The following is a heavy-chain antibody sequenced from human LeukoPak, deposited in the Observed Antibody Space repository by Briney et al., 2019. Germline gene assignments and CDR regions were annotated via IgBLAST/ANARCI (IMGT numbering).Heavy chain of an antibody. CDR3: AKAPLFDY. CDR2: IRFGGSDE. CDR1: GFAFSSSD. J-gene: IGHJ4*02. V-gene: IGHV3-30*02. Sequence: GGSLRLSCAASGFAFSSSDIHWVRQAPGKGLEWVSFIRFGGSDENYAASVRGRFTITRDNSQNTLYLQMNSLRTEDTAVYYCAKAPLFDYWGQGTLVNVSP.